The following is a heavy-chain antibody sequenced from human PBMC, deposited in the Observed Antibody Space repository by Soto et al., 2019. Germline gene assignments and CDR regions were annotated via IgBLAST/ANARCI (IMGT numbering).Heavy chain of an antibody. CDR3: ARDPGWYPRPYYFDY. CDR1: GYTFTSYG. J-gene: IGHJ4*02. CDR2: ISAYNGNT. Sequence: ASVKVSCKASGYTFTSYGISWVRQAPGQGLEWMGWISAYNGNTNYAQKLQGRVTMTTDTSTSTAYMELRSLRSDDTAVYYCARDPGWYPRPYYFDYWGQGTLVTVSS. D-gene: IGHD6-13*01. V-gene: IGHV1-18*04.